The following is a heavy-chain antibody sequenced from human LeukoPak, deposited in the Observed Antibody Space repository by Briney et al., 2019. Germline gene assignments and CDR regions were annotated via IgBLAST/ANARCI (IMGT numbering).Heavy chain of an antibody. V-gene: IGHV4-34*01. CDR1: GGSFSGYY. D-gene: IGHD3-10*01. Sequence: SETLSLTCAVYGGSFSGYYWSWIRQPPGKGLEWIGEINHSGSTNYNPSLKSRVTISVDTSKNQFSLKLSSVTAADTAVYYCAREAYYYGRYYMDVRGKGTTVTVSS. CDR3: AREAYYYGRYYMDV. CDR2: INHSGST. J-gene: IGHJ6*03.